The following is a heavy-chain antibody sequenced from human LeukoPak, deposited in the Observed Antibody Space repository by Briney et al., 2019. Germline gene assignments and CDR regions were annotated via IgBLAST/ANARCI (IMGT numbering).Heavy chain of an antibody. J-gene: IGHJ4*02. D-gene: IGHD3-10*01. Sequence: GGTLRLSCAASGFTFSSYGMSWIRQAPGKGLEWVSYISSSGSLINYADSVKGRFTISRDNAKNSLYLQMNSLRVEDTGIYYCSSPMERWGQGTLVTVSS. CDR1: GFTFSSYG. V-gene: IGHV3-48*04. CDR2: ISSSGSLI. CDR3: SSPMER.